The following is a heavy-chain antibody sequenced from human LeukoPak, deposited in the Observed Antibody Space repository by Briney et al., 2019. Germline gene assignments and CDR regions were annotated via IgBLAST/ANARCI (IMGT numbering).Heavy chain of an antibody. CDR1: GGPISSYY. CDR3: ARAYSSGWFYIDY. CDR2: IYYSGST. D-gene: IGHD6-19*01. V-gene: IGHV4-59*01. Sequence: SETLSLTCTVSGGPISSYYWSWIRQPPGKGLEWIGYIYYSGSTNYNPSLKSRVTISVDTSKNQFSLKLSSVTAADTAVYYCARAYSSGWFYIDYWGQGTLVTVSS. J-gene: IGHJ4*02.